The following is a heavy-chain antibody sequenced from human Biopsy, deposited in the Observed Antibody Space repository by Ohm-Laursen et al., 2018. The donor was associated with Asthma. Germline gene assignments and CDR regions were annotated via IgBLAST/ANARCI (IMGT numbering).Heavy chain of an antibody. Sequence: GASVKVSCKTSGFPFTAYYIHWVRQAPGQGLEWMGWISLNTGDANLAQKFRGWVTMTRGTSISTAYLVLSGLKSHDTAVYYCARAPYSDAIDSWGQGTLVAVSS. CDR2: ISLNTGDA. CDR1: GFPFTAYY. D-gene: IGHD1-26*01. CDR3: ARAPYSDAIDS. J-gene: IGHJ4*02. V-gene: IGHV1-2*04.